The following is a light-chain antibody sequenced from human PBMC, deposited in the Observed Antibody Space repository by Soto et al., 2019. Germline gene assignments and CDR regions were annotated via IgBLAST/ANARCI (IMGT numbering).Light chain of an antibody. CDR1: QTVGRY. J-gene: IGKJ1*01. Sequence: DIVLTQSPATLSLSPGDRVTLSCRASQTVGRYLSWYQHSPGQGPRLLVYDASNRATGIPARFSGSGSETDFTLTISSLQSEDFAVYYCQQYNNWPRTFGQGTKVDIK. CDR2: DAS. CDR3: QQYNNWPRT. V-gene: IGKV3-11*01.